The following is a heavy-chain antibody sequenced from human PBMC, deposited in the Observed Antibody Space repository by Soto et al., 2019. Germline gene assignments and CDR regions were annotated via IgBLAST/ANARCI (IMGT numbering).Heavy chain of an antibody. V-gene: IGHV1-69*01. J-gene: IGHJ6*02. CDR2: IIPIFGTA. Sequence: QVQLVQSGAEVKKPGSSVKVSCKASGGTFSSYAISWVRQAPGQGLEWMGGIIPIFGTANYAQKFQGRVTITADESTSTAYMELSSLRSEDTAVYYCARGGYCSSTSCHSYYYGMDVWGQGTTVTVSS. CDR1: GGTFSSYA. D-gene: IGHD2-2*01. CDR3: ARGGYCSSTSCHSYYYGMDV.